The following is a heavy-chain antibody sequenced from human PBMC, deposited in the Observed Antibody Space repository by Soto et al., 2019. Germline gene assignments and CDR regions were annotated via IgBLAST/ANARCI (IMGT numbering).Heavy chain of an antibody. Sequence: QVQLVQSGAEVKKPGSSVKVSCKASGGAFSSYTISWVRQAPGQGLEWMGRIIPILGIANYAQKFQGRVTITADKSTSTAYMELSSLRSEDTAVYYCARDRPYSSIPPRWFDPWGQGTLVTVSS. D-gene: IGHD6-13*01. V-gene: IGHV1-69*08. J-gene: IGHJ5*02. CDR2: IIPILGIA. CDR3: ARDRPYSSIPPRWFDP. CDR1: GGAFSSYT.